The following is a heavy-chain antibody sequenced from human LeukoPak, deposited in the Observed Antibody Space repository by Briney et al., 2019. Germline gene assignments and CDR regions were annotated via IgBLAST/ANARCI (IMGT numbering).Heavy chain of an antibody. CDR1: GFSLSTSGVG. D-gene: IGHD3-22*01. CDR3: AHCAYYYDSSGYYSFSLASFDY. J-gene: IGHJ4*02. V-gene: IGHV2-5*02. CDR2: IYWDDDK. Sequence: SGPTLVKPTQTLTLTCTFSGFSLSTSGVGVGWIRQPPGKALEWLALIYWDDDKRYSPSLKSRLTITKDTSKNQVVLTMTNMDPVDTATYYCAHCAYYYDSSGYYSFSLASFDYWGQGTLVTVSS.